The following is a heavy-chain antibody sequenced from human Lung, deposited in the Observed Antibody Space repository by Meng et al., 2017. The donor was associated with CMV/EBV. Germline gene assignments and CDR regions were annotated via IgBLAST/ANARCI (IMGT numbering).Heavy chain of an antibody. CDR3: ASRGYSSSWRGAFDI. CDR1: GYTFTSYY. J-gene: IGHJ3*02. CDR2: INPSGGST. V-gene: IGHV1-46*01. D-gene: IGHD6-13*01. Sequence: ASXXVSXKASGYTFTSYYMHWVRQAPGQGLEWMGIINPSGGSTSYAQKFQGRVTMTRDTSTSTVYMELSSLRSEDTAVYYCASRGYSSSWRGAFDIWGPGKXVNGSS.